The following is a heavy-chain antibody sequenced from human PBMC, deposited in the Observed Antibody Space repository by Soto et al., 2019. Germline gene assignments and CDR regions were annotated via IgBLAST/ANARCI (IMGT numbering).Heavy chain of an antibody. V-gene: IGHV4-59*08. CDR3: ARLVYYDFWSGYSNYYYYYMDV. J-gene: IGHJ6*03. Sequence: SETLSLTCTVSGGSISSYYWSWIRQPPGKRLERIGYIYYSGSTNYNPSLKSRVTISVDTSKNQFSLKLSSVTAADTAVYYCARLVYYDFWSGYSNYYYYYMDVWGKGTTVTVSS. CDR2: IYYSGST. CDR1: GGSISSYY. D-gene: IGHD3-3*01.